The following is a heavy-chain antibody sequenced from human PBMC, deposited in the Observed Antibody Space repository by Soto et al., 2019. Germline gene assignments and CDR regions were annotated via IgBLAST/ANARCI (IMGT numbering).Heavy chain of an antibody. J-gene: IGHJ4*02. V-gene: IGHV3-23*01. D-gene: IGHD4-4*01. Sequence: EVQLLESGGGLVQPGGSLRLSCAASGFTFSSYAMSWVRQAPGKGLEWVSAISGSGGSTYYADSVKGRFTISRDNSKNTLYLQMNSLRAEDTAVYYCARDRPIEMATVFLSDYWGQGTLVTVSS. CDR1: GFTFSSYA. CDR2: ISGSGGST. CDR3: ARDRPIEMATVFLSDY.